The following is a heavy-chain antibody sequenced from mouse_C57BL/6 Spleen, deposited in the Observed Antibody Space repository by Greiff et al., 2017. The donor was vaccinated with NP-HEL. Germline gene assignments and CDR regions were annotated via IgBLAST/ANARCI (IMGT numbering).Heavy chain of an antibody. J-gene: IGHJ2*01. V-gene: IGHV1-52*01. Sequence: VQLQQPGAELVRPGSSVKLSCKASGYTFTSYWMHWVKQRPIQGLEWIGNIDPSDSETHYNQKFKDKATLTVDKSSSTAYMQLSSLTSEDSAVYYSARLNYYGSGDGWGHGATLTVSS. CDR2: IDPSDSET. D-gene: IGHD1-1*01. CDR3: ARLNYYGSGDG. CDR1: GYTFTSYW.